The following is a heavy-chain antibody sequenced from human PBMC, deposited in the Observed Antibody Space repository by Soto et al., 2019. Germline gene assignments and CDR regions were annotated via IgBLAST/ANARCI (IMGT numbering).Heavy chain of an antibody. V-gene: IGHV4-34*01. J-gene: IGHJ4*02. CDR1: GGSFSGYS. D-gene: IGHD5-18*01. CDR2: INHSGST. CDR3: ARGSELWN. Sequence: QVHLQQWGAGLLKPSETLSLTCAVYGGSFSGYSWTWIRQPPGKGLEWIGEINHSGSTDYNPSLKIRVTISIDRSKNQFSLKMSSVKAADTAVYYCARGSELWNWGQGTLVTVSS.